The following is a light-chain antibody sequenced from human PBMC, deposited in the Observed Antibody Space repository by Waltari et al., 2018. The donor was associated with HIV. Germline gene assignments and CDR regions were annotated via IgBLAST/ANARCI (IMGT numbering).Light chain of an antibody. V-gene: IGLV6-57*01. CDR2: EDN. J-gene: IGLJ2*01. CDR1: SGSISSHY. Sequence: NFMLTQPHSVSESPGKTVTISCTRSSGSISSHYVQWHQQRPGSSPTTVIYEDNQRPTGVPDRFSGSIDSSSNSASLTISRLKTEDEADYYCQSYDSSNHLIFGGGTKLTVL. CDR3: QSYDSSNHLI.